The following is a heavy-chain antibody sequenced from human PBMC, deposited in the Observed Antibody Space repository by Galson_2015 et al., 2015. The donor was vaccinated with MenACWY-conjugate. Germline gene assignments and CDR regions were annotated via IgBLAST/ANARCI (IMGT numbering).Heavy chain of an antibody. V-gene: IGHV3-66*03. CDR2: IYANGGP. CDR1: GFIVSNNY. Sequence: SLRLSCAASGFIVSNNYMSWGRQAPGKGLEGVSLIYANGGPYYADSVKGRVHISRAVHKHILFVQMNSLRPEDTAVYDCARERLTGYNGYEPASFDDWGQGTLVTVSP. J-gene: IGHJ4*02. D-gene: IGHD5-12*01. CDR3: ARERLTGYNGYEPASFDD.